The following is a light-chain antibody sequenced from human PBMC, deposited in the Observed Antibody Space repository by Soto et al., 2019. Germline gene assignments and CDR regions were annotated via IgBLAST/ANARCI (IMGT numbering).Light chain of an antibody. CDR1: ALPNKY. CDR2: KDS. Sequence: SYELTQPPSVSVSLGQMARITCSGAALPNKYAYWYQQKPGQFPVLVIYKDSERPSGIPERFSGSSSGTIVTLTISGVQAEDEADYYCLSADSSGTSLFGGGTKLTVL. V-gene: IGLV3-16*01. J-gene: IGLJ2*01. CDR3: LSADSSGTSL.